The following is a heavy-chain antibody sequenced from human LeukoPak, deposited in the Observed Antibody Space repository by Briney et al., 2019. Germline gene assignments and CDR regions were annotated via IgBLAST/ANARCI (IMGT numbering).Heavy chain of an antibody. Sequence: GESLKISCKGSGYSFTSYWIGWVRQMPGKGLECMAIIYPGDSDTRYSPSFQGQVTISADKSISTAYLQWSSLKASDNAMYYCARHKGQYCTNGVCHADHWGQGTLVTVSS. CDR3: ARHKGQYCTNGVCHADH. J-gene: IGHJ5*02. CDR2: IYPGDSDT. CDR1: GYSFTSYW. V-gene: IGHV5-51*01. D-gene: IGHD2-8*01.